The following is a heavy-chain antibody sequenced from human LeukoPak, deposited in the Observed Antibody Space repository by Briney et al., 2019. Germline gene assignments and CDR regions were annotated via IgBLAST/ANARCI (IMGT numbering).Heavy chain of an antibody. CDR3: APLDYGDYVPHNWFDP. CDR2: IYYSGST. J-gene: IGHJ5*02. D-gene: IGHD4-17*01. CDR1: GGSFSGYY. Sequence: SETLSLTCAVYGGSFSGYYWSWIRQPPGKGLEWIGSIYYSGSTYYNPSLKSRVTISVDTSKNQFSLKLSSVTAADTAVYYCAPLDYGDYVPHNWFDPWGQGTLVTVSS. V-gene: IGHV4-34*01.